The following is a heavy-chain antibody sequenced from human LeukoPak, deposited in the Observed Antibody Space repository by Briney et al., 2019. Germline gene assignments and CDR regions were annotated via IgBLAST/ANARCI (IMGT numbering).Heavy chain of an antibody. Sequence: GGSLRLPCAASGFTFDDYAMHWVRQAPGKGLEWVSLISGDGGSTYYAESVKGRFTISRDNSKNILYLQMYSLRIEDIALYYCAKSRRSLNYYDSSGYSDDFDMWGQGTMVTVSS. D-gene: IGHD3-22*01. V-gene: IGHV3-43*02. CDR3: AKSRRSLNYYDSSGYSDDFDM. CDR2: ISGDGGST. J-gene: IGHJ3*02. CDR1: GFTFDDYA.